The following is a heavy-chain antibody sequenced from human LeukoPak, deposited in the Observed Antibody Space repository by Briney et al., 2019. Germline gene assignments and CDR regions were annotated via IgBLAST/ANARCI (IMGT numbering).Heavy chain of an antibody. CDR2: VYYSGST. CDR1: GGSISSSNSY. CDR3: ARGRDGGLGY. Sequence: SETLSLTCTVSGGSISSSNSYWGWIRQPPGKGPEWIGYVYYSGSTYFNPSLKTRATMSVDTSKNQFSLKLSSVTAADTAVYYCARGRDGGLGYWGQGTLVTVSS. D-gene: IGHD4-23*01. J-gene: IGHJ4*02. V-gene: IGHV4-31*03.